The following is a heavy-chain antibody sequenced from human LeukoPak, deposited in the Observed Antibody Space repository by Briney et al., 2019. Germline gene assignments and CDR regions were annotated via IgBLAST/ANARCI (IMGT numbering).Heavy chain of an antibody. J-gene: IGHJ3*01. CDR3: AKTDYGHYSGFEV. D-gene: IGHD4-17*01. Sequence: PSETLSLTCVVSTYSISSGYSWGWIRQPPGKGLEWIGSMYLSGTTYYNPSLKSRVTISADKSENHFSLKVNFVTAADTAVYFCAKTDYGHYSGFEVWGQGIMVTVSS. V-gene: IGHV4-38-2*01. CDR2: MYLSGTT. CDR1: TYSISSGYS.